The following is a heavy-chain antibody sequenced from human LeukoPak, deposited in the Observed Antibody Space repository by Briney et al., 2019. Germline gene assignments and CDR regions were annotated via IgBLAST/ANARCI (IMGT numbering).Heavy chain of an antibody. V-gene: IGHV3-30*18. CDR1: GFIFSSYG. CDR3: AKEMIAHSDSSYFYYYMDV. D-gene: IGHD2-21*01. Sequence: PGRSLRLSCAASGFIFSSYGMHWVRQAPGKGLEWVALIWYGGNNEYYADSVKGRFTISRDNSKNTIYLQMNSLRAEDTAVYYWAKEMIAHSDSSYFYYYMDVWGKGTTVTVSS. J-gene: IGHJ6*03. CDR2: IWYGGNNE.